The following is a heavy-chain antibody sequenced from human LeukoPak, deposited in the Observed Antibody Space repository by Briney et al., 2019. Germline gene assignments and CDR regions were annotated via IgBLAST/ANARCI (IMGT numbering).Heavy chain of an antibody. Sequence: SQTLSLTCTVSGGSISSGDYYWSWIRQPPGKGLEWIGYIYYSGSTYYNPSLKSRVTISVDTSKNQFSLKLSSVTAADTAVYYCARVSYDSSGYYYTIPYYFDYWGQGTLVTVSS. CDR1: GGSISSGDYY. J-gene: IGHJ4*02. CDR2: IYYSGST. CDR3: ARVSYDSSGYYYTIPYYFDY. D-gene: IGHD3-22*01. V-gene: IGHV4-30-4*08.